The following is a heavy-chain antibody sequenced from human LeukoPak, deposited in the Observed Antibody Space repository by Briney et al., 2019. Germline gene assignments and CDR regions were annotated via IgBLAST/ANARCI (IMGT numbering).Heavy chain of an antibody. Sequence: SETLSLTCTVSGGSLSSYYWSWLRQPPGKGLEWIGYIYYSGSTNYNPSLKSRVTISVDTSKNQFSLRLSSVTAADTAVYYCARAYSGSYXXXGFDYWGQGTLVTVS. CDR1: GGSLSSYY. D-gene: IGHD1-26*01. CDR2: IYYSGST. J-gene: IGHJ4*02. V-gene: IGHV4-59*08. CDR3: ARAYSGSYXXXGFDY.